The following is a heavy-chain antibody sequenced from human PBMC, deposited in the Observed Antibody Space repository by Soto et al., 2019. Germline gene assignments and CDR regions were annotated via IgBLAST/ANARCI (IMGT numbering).Heavy chain of an antibody. J-gene: IGHJ5*02. Sequence: EVQLLESGGGLVQPGGSLRLSCAASGFTFRDNAMNWVRQGPGKGLEWVSSISNSGTKTYYPDSVKGRFTISRDNSKNMLYQQMNGLRVEDTAVYYCAGDVRGGGNYGWIDPWGQGTLITVSS. D-gene: IGHD1-26*01. CDR3: AGDVRGGGNYGWIDP. V-gene: IGHV3-23*01. CDR2: ISNSGTKT. CDR1: GFTFRDNA.